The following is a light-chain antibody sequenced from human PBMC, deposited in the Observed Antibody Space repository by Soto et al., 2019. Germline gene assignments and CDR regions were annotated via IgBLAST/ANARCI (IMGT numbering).Light chain of an antibody. V-gene: IGLV1-47*01. CDR3: VTWDDSLSAVV. CDR1: SSNIGTNY. CDR2: RNG. Sequence: QSVLTQPPSASGTPGQRVTISCSGSSSNIGTNYVYWYQQLPGTAPTLLIYRNGQRPSGVPDRFSGSKSGTSASLAISGLRSEDEAYYYCVTWDDSLSAVVFGGGTKVTVL. J-gene: IGLJ2*01.